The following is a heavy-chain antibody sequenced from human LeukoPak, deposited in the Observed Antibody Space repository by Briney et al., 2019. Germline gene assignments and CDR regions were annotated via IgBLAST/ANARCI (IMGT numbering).Heavy chain of an antibody. D-gene: IGHD6-13*01. V-gene: IGHV3-21*01. CDR3: ARDGTATGSWHFDL. J-gene: IGHJ2*01. CDR2: ISSSSTYI. CDR1: GFTFSGYS. Sequence: GGSLRLSCAASGFTFSGYSMNWVRQAPGKGLEWVSSISSSSTYIYYADSVKGRFTISRDNAKNSLYLQMNNLRAEDTAVYFCARDGTATGSWHFDLWGRGTLVTVSS.